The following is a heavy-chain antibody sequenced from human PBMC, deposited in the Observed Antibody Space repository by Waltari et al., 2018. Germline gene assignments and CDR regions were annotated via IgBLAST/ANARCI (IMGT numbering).Heavy chain of an antibody. CDR1: GGSISSYY. Sequence: QVQLQESGPGLVKPSETLSLTCTVSGGSISSYYWSWLRQPPGKGLEWIGYIYYSGSTNYNPALKSRVTISVDTSKNQFSLKLSSVTAADTAVYYCARDLRTDGYNLEGAFDYWGQGTLVTVSS. J-gene: IGHJ4*02. V-gene: IGHV4-59*01. CDR2: IYYSGST. CDR3: ARDLRTDGYNLEGAFDY. D-gene: IGHD5-12*01.